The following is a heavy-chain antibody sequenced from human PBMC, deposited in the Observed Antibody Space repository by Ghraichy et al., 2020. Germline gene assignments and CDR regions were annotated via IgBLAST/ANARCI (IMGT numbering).Heavy chain of an antibody. Sequence: SETLSLTCAVYGGSFSGYYWSWIRQPPGKGLEWIGEINHSGSTNYNPSLKSRVTISVDTSKNQFSLKLSSVTAADTAVYYCARGRYLGSSTGLNLDYWGQGTLVTVSS. CDR3: ARGRYLGSSTGLNLDY. V-gene: IGHV4-34*01. J-gene: IGHJ4*02. CDR2: INHSGST. D-gene: IGHD6-6*01. CDR1: GGSFSGYY.